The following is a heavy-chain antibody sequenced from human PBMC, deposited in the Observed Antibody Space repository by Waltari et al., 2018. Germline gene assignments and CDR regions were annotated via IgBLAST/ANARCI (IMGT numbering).Heavy chain of an antibody. CDR2: TNPSGGST. CDR3: AREPPGTSSSGWHVDY. Sequence: QVQLVQSGAEVKKPGASVKVSCKASGYTFTSYYMHWVRQAPGQGLEWMGITNPSGGSTSYEQKFQGRVTMTRDTSTSTVYMELSSLRSEDTAVYYCAREPPGTSSSGWHVDYWGQGTLVTVSS. CDR1: GYTFTSYY. J-gene: IGHJ4*02. V-gene: IGHV1-46*01. D-gene: IGHD6-19*01.